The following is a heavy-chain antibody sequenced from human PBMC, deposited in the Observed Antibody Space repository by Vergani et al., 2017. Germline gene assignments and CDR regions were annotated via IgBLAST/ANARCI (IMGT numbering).Heavy chain of an antibody. CDR2: ISSSGSTI. CDR3: ARNGYDSSGYYTNFDY. D-gene: IGHD3-22*01. CDR1: GFTFSSYR. V-gene: IGHV3-48*04. Sequence: VQLVESGGGVVQPGRSLRLSCAASGFTFSSYRMHWVRQAPGKGLEWVSYISSSGSTIYYADSVKGRFTISRDNAKNSLYLQMNSLRAEDTAVYYCARNGYDSSGYYTNFDYGGQGTLVTVSS. J-gene: IGHJ4*02.